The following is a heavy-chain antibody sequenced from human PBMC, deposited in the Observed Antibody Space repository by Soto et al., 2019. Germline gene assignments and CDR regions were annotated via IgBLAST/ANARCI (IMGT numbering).Heavy chain of an antibody. Sequence: ASVKVSCKPSGYPFTDLYIHWVRQAPGLGLEWMGWIDPRSGASRKTQRFQGRFTMTRDTSTNTVYMELSSLRSDDTAVYFCARDNYGPIEYWGQGTMV. V-gene: IGHV1-2*02. CDR1: GYPFTDLY. CDR2: IDPRSGAS. D-gene: IGHD3-10*01. J-gene: IGHJ4*02. CDR3: ARDNYGPIEY.